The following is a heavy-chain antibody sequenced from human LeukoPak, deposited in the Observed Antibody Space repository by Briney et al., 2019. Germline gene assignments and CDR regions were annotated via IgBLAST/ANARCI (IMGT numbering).Heavy chain of an antibody. CDR1: GGSISSTNW. CDR2: ISLSGVT. D-gene: IGHD1-26*01. Sequence: SETLSLTCGVSGGSISSTNWWSWVRQPPGQGLEWIGEISLSGVTNYNPSLKSRVTMSLDRSKNHLSLTLTSVTAADTAVYYCSRESGAFSPFGYWGQGTLVTVST. J-gene: IGHJ4*02. CDR3: SRESGAFSPFGY. V-gene: IGHV4-4*02.